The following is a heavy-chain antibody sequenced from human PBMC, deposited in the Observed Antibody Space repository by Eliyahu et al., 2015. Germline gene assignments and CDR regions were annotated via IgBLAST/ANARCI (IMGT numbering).Heavy chain of an antibody. CDR1: GFTFSSYA. D-gene: IGHD4-11*01. V-gene: IGHV3-23*01. Sequence: EVQLLESGGGLVQPGGSLRLSCAASGFTFSSYAMNWVRQAPGKGLEWVSVISGSGTGTYYADSVKGRFTISRDNSRNTLYLQMNSLRAEDTAVYYCAKDQGTYRDFDYWGQGTLVTVSS. CDR3: AKDQGTYRDFDY. CDR2: ISGSGTGT. J-gene: IGHJ4*02.